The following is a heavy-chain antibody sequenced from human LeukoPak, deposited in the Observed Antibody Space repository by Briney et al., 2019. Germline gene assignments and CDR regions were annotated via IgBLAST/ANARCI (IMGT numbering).Heavy chain of an antibody. CDR1: GGTFSSYS. V-gene: IGHV1-69*04. CDR3: ARDSSGYLDAFDI. CDR2: IIPMLGIA. J-gene: IGHJ3*02. Sequence: SVKVSCKASGGTFSSYSISWVRQAPGQGLEWMGRIIPMLGIANYAQKFQGRVTITADKSASTAYMELSSLRSEDTAVYYCARDSSGYLDAFDIWGQGTMVTVSS. D-gene: IGHD3-22*01.